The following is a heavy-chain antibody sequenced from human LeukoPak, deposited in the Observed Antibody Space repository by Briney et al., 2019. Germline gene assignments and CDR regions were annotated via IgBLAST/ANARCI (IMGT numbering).Heavy chain of an antibody. J-gene: IGHJ5*02. CDR3: ARGVYYDFWSGYYPAYWFDP. D-gene: IGHD3-3*01. CDR2: IYYSGST. V-gene: IGHV4-59*01. CDR1: GGSISIYY. Sequence: SETLSLTCTLSGGSISIYYWSWIRHPPGKGLEWIGYIYYSGSTNYNPSLMSRVTISVDTCKNQFSLKLSSVTAADTAVYYCARGVYYDFWSGYYPAYWFDPWGQGTLVTVSS.